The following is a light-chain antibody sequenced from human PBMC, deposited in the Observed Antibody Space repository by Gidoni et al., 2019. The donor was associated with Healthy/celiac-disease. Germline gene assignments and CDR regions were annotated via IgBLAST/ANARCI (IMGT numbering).Light chain of an antibody. CDR3: QQSYSTPWT. Sequence: IKMTQSPSSLSASVGDRVTITCRASQSISSYLNWYQQKPGKAPKLLIYAASSLQSGVPSRFSGSGSGTDFTLTISSLQPEDFATYYCQQSYSTPWTFXQXTKVEIK. J-gene: IGKJ1*01. V-gene: IGKV1-39*01. CDR1: QSISSY. CDR2: AAS.